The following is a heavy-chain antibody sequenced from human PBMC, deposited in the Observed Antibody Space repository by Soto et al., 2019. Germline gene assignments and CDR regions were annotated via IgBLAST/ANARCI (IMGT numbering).Heavy chain of an antibody. V-gene: IGHV1-18*01. CDR2: TSAYNGNT. CDR3: ARDTAESGRGY. Sequence: QVQLVQSGDEVKNPGASVKVSCKASGYTFTSYGISWVRQAPGQGFERMGWTSAYNGNTNYAQQQQGSVTMTTDTTTSTAYVELRSLRADDTAVYSCARDTAESGRGYWGQGTQVSVSS. D-gene: IGHD1-26*01. J-gene: IGHJ4*02. CDR1: GYTFTSYG.